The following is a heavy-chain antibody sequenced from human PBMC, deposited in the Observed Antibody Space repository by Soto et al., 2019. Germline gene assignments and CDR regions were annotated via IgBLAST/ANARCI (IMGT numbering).Heavy chain of an antibody. CDR3: ATVGTGSYNWLDP. D-gene: IGHD1-26*01. J-gene: IGHJ5*02. Sequence: EVQLVESGGGLVQPGGSLRLSCAASGFTFSTYWMHWVRQAPGKGLVWVSRINSDGSTTTYADSVKGRFTISRDNAKNTMDRQINRLRAGDTAVYFCATVGTGSYNWLDPWGQGTLVTVSS. CDR2: INSDGSTT. V-gene: IGHV3-74*01. CDR1: GFTFSTYW.